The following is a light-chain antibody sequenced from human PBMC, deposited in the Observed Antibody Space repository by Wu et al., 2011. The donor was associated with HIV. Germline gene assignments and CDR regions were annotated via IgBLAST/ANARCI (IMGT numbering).Light chain of an antibody. CDR1: QTVSKSN. CDR2: DTS. J-gene: IGKJ5*01. V-gene: IGKV3-11*01. Sequence: EIVLTQSPGTVSLSPGERATLSCRASQTVSKSNLAWYQQKPGQAPRLLIYDTSNRATGIPARFSGSGSGTDFTLTISSLEPEDFAVYYCQQRSNWPLTFGKGXDWRLN. CDR3: QQRSNWPLT.